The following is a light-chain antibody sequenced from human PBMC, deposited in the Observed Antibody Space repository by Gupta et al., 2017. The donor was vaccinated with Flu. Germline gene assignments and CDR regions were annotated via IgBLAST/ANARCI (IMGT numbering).Light chain of an antibody. V-gene: IGLV2-11*02. J-gene: IGLJ2*01. CDR2: DVN. Sequence: TSCDVGVYNHVSWCQRHPREAPPLIIYDVNRRRSAVPARFSGSKSGYTASLTISGLPAEDEADYYCCSSPGTYSVIFGGGTKVTVL. CDR3: CSSPGTYSVI. CDR1: SCDVGVYNH.